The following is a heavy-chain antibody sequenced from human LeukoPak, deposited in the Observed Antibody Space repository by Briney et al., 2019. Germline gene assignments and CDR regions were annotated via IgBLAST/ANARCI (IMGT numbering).Heavy chain of an antibody. J-gene: IGHJ4*02. Sequence: GGSLRLXCVASGFTFSTYWMSWVRQAPGKGLEWVANLKQDGSVKHYVDSVKGRFTISRDNAKNSLYLQMTNLRAEDTAVYYCATSADSPGNSWGQGTLITVSS. CDR3: ATSADSPGNS. D-gene: IGHD4-23*01. CDR2: LKQDGSVK. CDR1: GFTFSTYW. V-gene: IGHV3-7*01.